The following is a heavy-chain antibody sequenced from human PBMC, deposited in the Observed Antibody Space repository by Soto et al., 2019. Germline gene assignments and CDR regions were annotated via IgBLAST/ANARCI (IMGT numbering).Heavy chain of an antibody. CDR2: ISAYNGNT. CDR1: GYTFTSYG. Sequence: VKVSCKASGYTFTSYGISWVRQAPGQGLEWMGWISAYNGNTNYAQKLQGRVTMTTDTSTSTAYMELRSLRSDDTAVYYCARDYPSDIVLVPAAMRPSYYYYGMDVWGQGTTVTVSS. J-gene: IGHJ6*02. CDR3: ARDYPSDIVLVPAAMRPSYYYYGMDV. V-gene: IGHV1-18*01. D-gene: IGHD2-2*01.